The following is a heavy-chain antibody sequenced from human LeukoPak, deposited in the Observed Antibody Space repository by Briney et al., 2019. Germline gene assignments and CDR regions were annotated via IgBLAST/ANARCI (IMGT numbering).Heavy chain of an antibody. CDR2: IYYSGST. CDR3: ARGGWGSSPDY. D-gene: IGHD3-16*01. V-gene: IGHV4-59*01. J-gene: IGHJ4*02. CDR1: GGSFSGYY. Sequence: SETLSLTCAVYGGSFSGYYWSWIRQPPGKGLEWIGYIYYSGSTNYNPSLKSRVTISVDTSKNQFSLKLSSVTAADTAVYYCARGGWGSSPDYWGQGTLVTVSS.